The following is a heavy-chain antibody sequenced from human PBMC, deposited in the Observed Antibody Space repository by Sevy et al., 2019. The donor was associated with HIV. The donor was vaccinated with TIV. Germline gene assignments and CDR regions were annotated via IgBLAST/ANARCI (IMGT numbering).Heavy chain of an antibody. V-gene: IGHV3-30*02. Sequence: GGSLRLSCVASGFTFSNVWMSWVRQAPGKGLEWVSFIQYDGGNKNYADSVKGRFTISRDNSKNTLYLQLSSLRTEDTALYYCVKDPLISLGADLFDYWGQGTLVTVSS. CDR1: GFTFSNVW. J-gene: IGHJ4*02. CDR2: IQYDGGNK. CDR3: VKDPLISLGADLFDY. D-gene: IGHD7-27*01.